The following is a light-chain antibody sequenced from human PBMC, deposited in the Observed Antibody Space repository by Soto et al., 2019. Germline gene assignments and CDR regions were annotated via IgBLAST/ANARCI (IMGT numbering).Light chain of an antibody. CDR1: SSDVGGYNY. V-gene: IGLV2-14*01. CDR3: SSYTSISTPWYV. Sequence: QSALTQPASVSGSPGQSITISCTGTSSDVGGYNYVSWYQQHPGKAPKLMIYEVSNRPSGVSNRFSGSKSGNTASLTISGLQAEDEADYYCSSYTSISTPWYVFGTGTKLTVL. J-gene: IGLJ1*01. CDR2: EVS.